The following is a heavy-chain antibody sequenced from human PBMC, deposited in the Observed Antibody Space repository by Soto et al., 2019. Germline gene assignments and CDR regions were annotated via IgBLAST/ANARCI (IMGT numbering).Heavy chain of an antibody. CDR1: AGSISSNGYY. J-gene: IGHJ4*02. Sequence: QVQLQESGPGLVKPSQTLSLTCSVSAGSISSNGYYWNWIRQHPGKGLEWIGYIYHSGGTYSSQSLRSRVSISVDTSNNQFSLKLSSVTAADTAVYYCARDRGGYGAFDYWGQGTLVTVSS. CDR2: IYHSGGT. D-gene: IGHD5-18*01. V-gene: IGHV4-31*03. CDR3: ARDRGGYGAFDY.